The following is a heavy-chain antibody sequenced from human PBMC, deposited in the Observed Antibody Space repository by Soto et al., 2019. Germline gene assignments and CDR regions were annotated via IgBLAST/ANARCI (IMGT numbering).Heavy chain of an antibody. CDR3: ARGVGSGSYYNQYNWFDP. V-gene: IGHV1-18*01. CDR2: ISAYNGNT. CDR1: GYTCTNYG. Sequence: ASVRDSCKASGYTCTNYGISWVRQATGQGLEWMGWISAYNGNTKYAQKLQGRVTMTTDTSTSTAYMELRSLRSDDTAVYYCARGVGSGSYYNQYNWFDPWGQGTLVTVSS. J-gene: IGHJ5*02. D-gene: IGHD3-10*01.